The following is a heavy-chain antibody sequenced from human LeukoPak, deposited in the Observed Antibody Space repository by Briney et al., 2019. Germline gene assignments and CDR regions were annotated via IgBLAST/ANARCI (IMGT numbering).Heavy chain of an antibody. CDR2: ISSSGSTI. J-gene: IGHJ4*02. V-gene: IGHV3-11*01. D-gene: IGHD3-16*02. CDR3: ARAQGDYVWGSYRYRTGFDY. CDR1: GFTFSDYY. Sequence: GGSLRLSCAASGFTFSDYYMSWIRQAPGKGLEWVSYISSSGSTIYYADSVKGRFTISRDNAKNSLYLQMNSLRAEDTAVYYCARAQGDYVWGSYRYRTGFDYWGQGTLVTVSS.